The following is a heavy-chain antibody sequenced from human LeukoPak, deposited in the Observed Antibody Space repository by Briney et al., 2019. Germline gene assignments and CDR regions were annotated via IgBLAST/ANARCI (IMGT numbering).Heavy chain of an antibody. CDR2: IKQDGSEK. V-gene: IGHV3-7*01. CDR3: ARGESGYNWSSGDY. Sequence: GGSLRLSCAASGFTFSSYWMSWVRQAPGKGLEWVANIKQDGSEKYYVDSVKGRFTISRDNAKNSLYLQMNSLRAEDTAVYYCARGESGYNWSSGDYWGQGTLVTVSS. J-gene: IGHJ4*02. CDR1: GFTFSSYW. D-gene: IGHD1-20*01.